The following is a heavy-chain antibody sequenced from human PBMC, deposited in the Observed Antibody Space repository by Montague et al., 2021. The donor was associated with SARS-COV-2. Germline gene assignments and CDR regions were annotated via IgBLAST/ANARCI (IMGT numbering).Heavy chain of an antibody. Sequence: PALVKPTQTLTLTCTFSGFSLSTSGMCVSWIRQPPGKALEWLARIDWDXDKYYSTSLKTRLTISKDTSKNQVVLTMTNMDPVDTATYYCAREIAAAGPALGYWGQGTLVTVSS. V-gene: IGHV2-70*11. CDR3: AREIAAAGPALGY. CDR2: IDWDXDK. J-gene: IGHJ4*02. CDR1: GFSLSTSGMC. D-gene: IGHD6-13*01.